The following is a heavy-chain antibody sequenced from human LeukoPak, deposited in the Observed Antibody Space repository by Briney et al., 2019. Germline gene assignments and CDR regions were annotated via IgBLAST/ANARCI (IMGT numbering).Heavy chain of an antibody. CDR2: IKQDGSEK. V-gene: IGHV3-7*01. CDR3: ARGRLYYYDSSGYCY. D-gene: IGHD3-22*01. J-gene: IGHJ4*02. Sequence: RPGGSLRLSCAASGFTFSSYWMSWVRQAPGKGLEWVANIKQDGSEKYYVDSVKGRFTISRDNAKNSLYLQMNSLRAEDTAVYYCARGRLYYYDSSGYCYWGQGTLVTVSS. CDR1: GFTFSSYW.